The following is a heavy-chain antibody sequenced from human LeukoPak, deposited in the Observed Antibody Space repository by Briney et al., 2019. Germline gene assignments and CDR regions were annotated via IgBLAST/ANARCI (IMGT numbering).Heavy chain of an antibody. CDR3: AREHIVVVTAIFQREFDY. CDR1: GYTFTGYY. Sequence: SVKVSCKASGYTFTGYYMHWVRQAPGQGLEWMGRIIPILGIANYAQKFQGRVTITADKSTSTAYMELSSLRSEDTAVYYCAREHIVVVTAIFQREFDYWGQGTLVTVSS. V-gene: IGHV1-69*04. D-gene: IGHD2-21*02. J-gene: IGHJ4*02. CDR2: IIPILGIA.